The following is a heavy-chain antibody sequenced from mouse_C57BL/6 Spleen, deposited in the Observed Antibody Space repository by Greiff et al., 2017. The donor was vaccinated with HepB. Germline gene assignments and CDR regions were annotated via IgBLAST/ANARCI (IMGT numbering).Heavy chain of an antibody. V-gene: IGHV1-52*01. CDR3: AKDSWGAMDY. CDR1: GYTFTSYW. CDR2: IDPSDSET. Sequence: QVQLQQSGAELVRPGSSVKLSCKASGYTFTSYWMHWVKQRPIQGLEWIGNIDPSDSETHYNQKFKDKATLTVDKSSSTAYMQLSSLTSEDSAVYYCAKDSWGAMDYWGQGTSVTVSS. D-gene: IGHD3-2*01. J-gene: IGHJ4*01.